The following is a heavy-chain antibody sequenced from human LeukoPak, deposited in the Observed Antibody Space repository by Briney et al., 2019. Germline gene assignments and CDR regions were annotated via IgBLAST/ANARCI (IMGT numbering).Heavy chain of an antibody. CDR2: ISSNGGST. CDR3: ARNRGDYYDSSGYSDY. D-gene: IGHD3-22*01. V-gene: IGHV3-64*01. Sequence: GGSLRLSCAASGFTFSSYAMHWVRQAPGKGLEYVSAISSNGGSTYYANSVKGRFTISRDNSKNTLYLQMGSPRAEDMAVYYRARNRGDYYDSSGYSDYWGQGTLVTVSS. CDR1: GFTFSSYA. J-gene: IGHJ4*02.